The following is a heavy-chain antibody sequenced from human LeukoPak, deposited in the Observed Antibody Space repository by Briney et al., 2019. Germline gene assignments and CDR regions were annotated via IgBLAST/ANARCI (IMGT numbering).Heavy chain of an antibody. V-gene: IGHV1-18*01. CDR2: ISAYNGNT. Sequence: ASVKVSCKASGYTFTSYGISWVRQAPGQGLEWMGWISAYNGNTNYAQKLQGRVTMTTDTSTSTAYMGLRSLRSDDTAVYYCARHGRVPAAHHGWPDAFDIWGQGTMVTVSS. J-gene: IGHJ3*02. D-gene: IGHD2-2*01. CDR1: GYTFTSYG. CDR3: ARHGRVPAAHHGWPDAFDI.